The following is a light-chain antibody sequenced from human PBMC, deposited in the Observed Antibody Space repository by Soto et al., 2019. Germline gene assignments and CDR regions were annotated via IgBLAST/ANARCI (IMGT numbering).Light chain of an antibody. CDR1: RTVNNY. Sequence: EIVLTQSPATLSLSPGERATLSCRASRTVNNYLAWYQQKPGQAPRLLIYDPSFRATGIPARFSGSGSGTDFTRTSSSLEPEDFAIYFCQQRSDWPPITFGQGTRVEIK. CDR2: DPS. J-gene: IGKJ5*01. V-gene: IGKV3-11*01. CDR3: QQRSDWPPIT.